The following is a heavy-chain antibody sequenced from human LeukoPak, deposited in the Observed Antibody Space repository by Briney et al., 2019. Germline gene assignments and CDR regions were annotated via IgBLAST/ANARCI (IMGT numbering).Heavy chain of an antibody. V-gene: IGHV3-30-3*01. J-gene: IGHJ5*02. CDR1: GFTFSSYA. Sequence: GGSLRLSCAASGFTFSSYAMNWVRQAPGKGLEWVAVISYDGSNKYYADSVKGRFTISRDNSKNTLYLQMNSLRAEDTAVYYCARDYHDLDPWGQGTLVTVSS. CDR3: ARDYHDLDP. D-gene: IGHD3-22*01. CDR2: ISYDGSNK.